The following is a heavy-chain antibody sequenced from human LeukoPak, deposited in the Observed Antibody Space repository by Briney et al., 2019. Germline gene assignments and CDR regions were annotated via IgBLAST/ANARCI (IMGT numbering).Heavy chain of an antibody. V-gene: IGHV4-61*02. Sequence: PSQTLSLTCTVSGGSISSGSYYWSWIRQPAGKGLEWIGRIYTSGSTNYNPSLKSRVTISVDTSKNQFSLKLSSVTAADTAVYYCARDPMTYAFDIWGQGTMVTVSS. CDR2: IYTSGST. D-gene: IGHD2-21*02. J-gene: IGHJ3*02. CDR3: ARDPMTYAFDI. CDR1: GGSISSGSYY.